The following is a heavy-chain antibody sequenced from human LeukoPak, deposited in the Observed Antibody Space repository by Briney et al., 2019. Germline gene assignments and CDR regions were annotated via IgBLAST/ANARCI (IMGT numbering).Heavy chain of an antibody. CDR3: TRDRDSGSYRYRLS. CDR2: IRSKAHGGTT. V-gene: IGHV3-49*03. J-gene: IGHJ4*02. D-gene: IGHD1-26*01. CDR1: GFTFSDYA. Sequence: PGRSLRSSCTASGFTFSDYAMSWLRQAPGKGLEWVGSIRSKAHGGTTEYAASVKGRFTISRDDSKSIAYLQMNSLKTEDTAVYYCTRDRDSGSYRYRLSWGQGTLVTVSS.